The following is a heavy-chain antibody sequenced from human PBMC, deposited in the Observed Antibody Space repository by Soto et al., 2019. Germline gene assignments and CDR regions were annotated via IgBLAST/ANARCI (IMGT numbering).Heavy chain of an antibody. J-gene: IGHJ4*02. CDR2: INADRSAK. CDR1: GFTFSSHW. CDR3: PRLLGGVTTYAY. Sequence: EVHLAESGGGLVQPGGSLRVSCAASGFTFSSHWMSWVRQAPGKGLEWVASINADRSAKLYVDSVKGRFTISRDNAENALYLQMDRLRDEDTAVYYCPRLLGGVTTYAYWGQGTLVTVSS. V-gene: IGHV3-7*01. D-gene: IGHD3-16*01.